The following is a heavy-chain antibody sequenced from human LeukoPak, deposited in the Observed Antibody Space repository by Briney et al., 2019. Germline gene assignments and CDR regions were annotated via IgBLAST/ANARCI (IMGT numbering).Heavy chain of an antibody. CDR3: ATHLNSGSYLIPYYYYYMDV. CDR1: GGSISSGGYY. CDR2: IYYSGST. Sequence: SQTLSLTCTVSGGSISSGGYYWSWIRQHPGKGLEWIGYIYYSGSTYYNPSLKSRVTISVDTSKNQFSLKLSSVTAADTAVYYCATHLNSGSYLIPYYYYYMDVWGKGTTVTVSS. V-gene: IGHV4-31*03. J-gene: IGHJ6*03. D-gene: IGHD1-26*01.